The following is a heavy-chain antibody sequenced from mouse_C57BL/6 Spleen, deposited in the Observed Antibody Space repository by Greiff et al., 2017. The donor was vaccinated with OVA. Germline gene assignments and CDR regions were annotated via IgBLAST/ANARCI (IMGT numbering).Heavy chain of an antibody. V-gene: IGHV5-17*01. CDR2: ISSGSSNI. CDR3: ARPPYDYDWFAY. Sequence: EVMLVESGGGLVKPGGSLKLSCAASGFTFSDYGMHWVRQAPEKGLEWVAYISSGSSNIYYADTVKGRFTISSDNAKNTLFLQMPSLRSEDTAMYYCARPPYDYDWFAYWGQGTLVTVSA. J-gene: IGHJ3*01. D-gene: IGHD2-4*01. CDR1: GFTFSDYG.